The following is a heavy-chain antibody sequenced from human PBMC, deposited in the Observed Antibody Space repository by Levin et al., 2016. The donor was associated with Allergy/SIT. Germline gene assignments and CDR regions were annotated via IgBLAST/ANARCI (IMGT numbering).Heavy chain of an antibody. CDR1: GGSISSSSYH. Sequence: SETLSLTCNVSGGSISSSSYHWAWIRQPPGKGLEWIGSLHYSGSTYSNPSLKSRVTISVDTSKNHFSLILTSVTAADTAVYYCARRQGGRYYYYYGMDVWGQGTTVTVSS. V-gene: IGHV4-39*02. D-gene: IGHD2-15*01. CDR2: LHYSGST. CDR3: ARRQGGRYYYYYGMDV. J-gene: IGHJ6*02.